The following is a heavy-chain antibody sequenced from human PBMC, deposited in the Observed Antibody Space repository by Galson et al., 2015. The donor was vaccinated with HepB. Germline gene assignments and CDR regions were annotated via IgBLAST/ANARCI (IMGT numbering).Heavy chain of an antibody. J-gene: IGHJ4*02. CDR3: AREIRERWYYFDH. Sequence: SLRLSCAASGFAFSSYGMNWVRQAPGKGLEWVAVIWHDGSNEDYVDSVKGRFTISRDNSKNTLYLQMNSLRAEDTAVYYCAREIRERWYYFDHWGQGTLVTVSS. V-gene: IGHV3-33*01. CDR2: IWHDGSNE. D-gene: IGHD5-24*01. CDR1: GFAFSSYG.